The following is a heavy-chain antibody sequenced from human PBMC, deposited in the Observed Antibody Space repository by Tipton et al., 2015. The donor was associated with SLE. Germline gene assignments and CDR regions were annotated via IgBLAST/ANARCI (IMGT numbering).Heavy chain of an antibody. Sequence: SLRLSCAASGFTVSSNYMNWVRQAPGKGLEWVSGIYIGGSTYYADSVKGRFTISRDNSKNTLYIQMNGLRAEDTAVYYCARGPDSRLSRGWYCGQGTLVTVSS. CDR1: GFTVSSNY. V-gene: IGHV3-53*01. J-gene: IGHJ4*02. CDR3: ARGPDSRLSRGWY. D-gene: IGHD6-19*01. CDR2: IYIGGST.